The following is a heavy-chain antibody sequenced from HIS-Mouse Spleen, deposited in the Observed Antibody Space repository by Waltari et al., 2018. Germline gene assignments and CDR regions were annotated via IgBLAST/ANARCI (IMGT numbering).Heavy chain of an antibody. Sequence: QVQLQESGPGLVKPSETLSLTCTVSGYSISSGYYWGWIRQPPGKGLEWIGSIYHSGSTDYSPSLKSRVTISVDTSKNRFALKLSCVTAADTAVYYCAGALEYSSSWYYYYYGRDVWGQGTTVTVSS. CDR1: GYSISSGYY. D-gene: IGHD6-13*01. CDR2: IYHSGST. J-gene: IGHJ6*02. V-gene: IGHV4-38-2*02. CDR3: AGALEYSSSWYYYYYGRDV.